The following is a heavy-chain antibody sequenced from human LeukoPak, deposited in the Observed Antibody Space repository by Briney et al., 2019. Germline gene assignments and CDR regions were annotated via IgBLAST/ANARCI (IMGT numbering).Heavy chain of an antibody. CDR2: IYTSGST. Sequence: SETLSLTCTVSGGSISSYYWSWIRQPAGKGLEWIGRIYTSGSTNYNPSLKSRVTMSVGTSKNQFSLKLSSVTAADTAVYYCARGRRGFGQTWFDPWGQGTLVTVSS. V-gene: IGHV4-4*07. CDR1: GGSISSYY. J-gene: IGHJ5*02. CDR3: ARGRRGFGQTWFDP. D-gene: IGHD3-10*01.